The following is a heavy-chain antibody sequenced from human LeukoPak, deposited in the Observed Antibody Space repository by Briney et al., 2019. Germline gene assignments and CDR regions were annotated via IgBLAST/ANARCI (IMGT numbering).Heavy chain of an antibody. V-gene: IGHV3-15*01. D-gene: IGHD2-2*01. CDR3: TTDYPYYCSSTSCYASEYFQH. CDR2: IKSKTDGGTT. Sequence: GGSLRLSCAASGFTFSNAWMSWVRQAPGKGLEWVGRIKSKTDGGTTDYAAPVKGSFTISRDDSKNTLYLQMNSLKTEDTAVYYCTTDYPYYCSSTSCYASEYFQHWGQGTLVTVSS. J-gene: IGHJ1*01. CDR1: GFTFSNAW.